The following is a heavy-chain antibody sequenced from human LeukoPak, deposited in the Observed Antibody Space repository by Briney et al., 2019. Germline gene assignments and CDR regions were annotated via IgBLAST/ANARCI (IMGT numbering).Heavy chain of an antibody. CDR3: ARSNQADDY. J-gene: IGHJ4*02. CDR1: GFTFSSYW. CDR2: INPGGSSI. Sequence: GVSLRLSCAASGFTFSSYWMHWARQDPGKGLVWVARINPGGSSITYADSVKGRFTISRDNAKNTLYLQMDSLRAEDTGVYYCARSNQADDYWGQGTLVTVSS. V-gene: IGHV3-74*01. D-gene: IGHD1-14*01.